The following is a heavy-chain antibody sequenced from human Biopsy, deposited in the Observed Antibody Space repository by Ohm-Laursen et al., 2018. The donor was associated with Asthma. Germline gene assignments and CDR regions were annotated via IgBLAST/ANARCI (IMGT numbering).Heavy chain of an antibody. CDR2: INSFFGTT. V-gene: IGHV1-69*13. CDR3: ARKAGSCISRTCYSLDF. CDR1: GGTFNTYV. D-gene: IGHD2-2*01. Sequence: SETAVCTSLGGTFNTYVIGCVRQAPGQWLEWQGGINSFFGTTTYPQKFQDRVTITADDSTSTVYTELSSLRSEDTAGYYCARKAGSCISRTCYSLDFWGQGTLVTVSS. J-gene: IGHJ4*02.